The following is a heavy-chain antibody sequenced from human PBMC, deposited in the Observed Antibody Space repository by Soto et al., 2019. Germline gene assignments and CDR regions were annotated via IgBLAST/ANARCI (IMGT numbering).Heavy chain of an antibody. CDR2: IYHSGST. D-gene: IGHD4-4*01. CDR1: GGSISSGGYS. Sequence: PSETLSLTCAVSGGSISSGGYSWSWIRQPPGKGLEWIGYIYHSGSTYYNPSLKSRVTISVDRSKNQFSLKLNSVTAADTAVYYCDRGAYSNLYFDYWGQGTLVTVSS. J-gene: IGHJ4*02. V-gene: IGHV4-30-2*01. CDR3: DRGAYSNLYFDY.